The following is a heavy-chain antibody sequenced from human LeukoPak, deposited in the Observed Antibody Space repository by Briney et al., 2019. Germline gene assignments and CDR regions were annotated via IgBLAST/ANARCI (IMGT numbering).Heavy chain of an antibody. J-gene: IGHJ5*02. D-gene: IGHD3-9*01. V-gene: IGHV4-34*01. CDR1: GGSFSGYY. Sequence: SSETLSLTCAVYGGSFSGYYWSWIRQPPGKGLEWIGEINHSGSTNYNPSLKSRVTISVDTSKNQFSLKLSSVTAADTAVYYCARAYDILTGYPNWFDPWGQGTLVTVSS. CDR3: ARAYDILTGYPNWFDP. CDR2: INHSGST.